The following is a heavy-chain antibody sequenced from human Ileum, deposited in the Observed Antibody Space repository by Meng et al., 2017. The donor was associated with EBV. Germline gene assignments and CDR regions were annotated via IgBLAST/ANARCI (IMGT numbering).Heavy chain of an antibody. V-gene: IGHV4-4*02. J-gene: IGHJ4*02. CDR1: GDSISSNSW. D-gene: IGHD6-19*01. Sequence: QWKRQESGPGLVKPSGTLSLTCTVSGDSISSNSWWNWVRQPPGKGLEWIGDIYHSGDSNYNPSLKSRVTISLDNSNNQFSLTLSSVTAADTAVYYCARDPIPVPGRNFDYWGQGTLVTVSS. CDR2: IYHSGDS. CDR3: ARDPIPVPGRNFDY.